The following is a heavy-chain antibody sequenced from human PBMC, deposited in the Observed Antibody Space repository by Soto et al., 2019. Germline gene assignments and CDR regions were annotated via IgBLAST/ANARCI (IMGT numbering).Heavy chain of an antibody. V-gene: IGHV1-18*01. J-gene: IGHJ5*02. CDR1: GYTFTSYG. Sequence: QVQLVQSGAEVKKPGASVKVSCKASGYTFTSYGISWVRQAPGQGLEWMGWINAYNGNTNYAPKLQGRVTMTTDTSTRTGSMELRSLRSDDTAVYYCARVLPPFDPWGQGTLVTVSS. CDR2: INAYNGNT. CDR3: ARVLPPFDP.